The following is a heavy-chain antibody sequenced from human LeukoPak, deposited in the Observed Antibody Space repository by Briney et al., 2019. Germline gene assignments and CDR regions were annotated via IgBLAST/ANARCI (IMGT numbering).Heavy chain of an antibody. Sequence: PGGSLRLSCAASGFIFSSYSMNWVRQAPGKGLEWVAFIRYDGSNKYYADSVKGRFTISRDNSKNTLYLQMNSLRAEDTAVYYCAKDYCSSTSCYYYYYYMDVWGKGTTVTVSS. CDR2: IRYDGSNK. CDR3: AKDYCSSTSCYYYYYYMDV. J-gene: IGHJ6*03. V-gene: IGHV3-30*02. CDR1: GFIFSSYS. D-gene: IGHD2-2*01.